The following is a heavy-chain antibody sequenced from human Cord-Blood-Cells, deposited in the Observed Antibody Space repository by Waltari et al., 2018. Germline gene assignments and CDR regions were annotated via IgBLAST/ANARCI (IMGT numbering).Heavy chain of an antibody. CDR1: GGSFSGDY. D-gene: IGHD6-13*01. Sequence: QVQLQQWGAGLLKPSETLSLTCAVYGGSFSGDYWSWIRQPPGKGLEWIGESNHSGSTNENPTRKSRVTISVDTSKNPFALKLSAVTAADTAVYYCTGGSSSWYNWFDPGGQGTLVTVSS. J-gene: IGHJ5*02. CDR2: SNHSGST. V-gene: IGHV4-34*01. CDR3: TGGSSSWYNWFDP.